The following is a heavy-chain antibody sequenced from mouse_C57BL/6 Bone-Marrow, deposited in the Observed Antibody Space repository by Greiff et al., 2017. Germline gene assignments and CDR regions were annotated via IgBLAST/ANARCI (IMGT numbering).Heavy chain of an antibody. D-gene: IGHD2-4*01. CDR1: GFTFSDYG. J-gene: IGHJ1*03. CDR3: ARPDYGGDWYFDV. V-gene: IGHV5-17*01. Sequence: EVKVVESGGGLVKPGGSLKLSCAASGFTFSDYGMHWVRQAPEKGLEWVAYISSGSSTIYYADTVKGRFTIARDNAKNTLFLQMTSLRSEDTAMYYCARPDYGGDWYFDVWGTGTTVTVSS. CDR2: ISSGSSTI.